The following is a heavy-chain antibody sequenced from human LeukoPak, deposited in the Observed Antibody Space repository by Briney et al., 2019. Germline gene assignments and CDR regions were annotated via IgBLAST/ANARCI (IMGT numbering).Heavy chain of an antibody. Sequence: GGSLRLSCVASGFTFSSYSINWVRQAPGKGLEWVAYISSSSHRTYYADSVKGRFTISRDNAKNSLFLQMDSLRPEDTAMYYCAGPTKTDSGTKDIDYWGQGTLVTVPS. CDR3: AGPTKTDSGTKDIDY. CDR1: GFTFSSYS. CDR2: ISSSSHRT. D-gene: IGHD3-10*01. J-gene: IGHJ4*02. V-gene: IGHV3-48*04.